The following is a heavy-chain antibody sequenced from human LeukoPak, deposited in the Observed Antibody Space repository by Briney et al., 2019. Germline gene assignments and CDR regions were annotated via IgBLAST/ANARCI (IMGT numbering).Heavy chain of an antibody. CDR3: AKDGYGIAARPIPDY. D-gene: IGHD6-6*01. CDR2: IWYDGSNK. V-gene: IGHV3-33*06. Sequence: SGGSLRLSCAASGFTFSSYGMHWVRQAPGKGLEWVAVIWYDGSNKYYADSVKGRFTISRDNSKNTLYLQMNSLRAEDTAVYYCAKDGYGIAARPIPDYWGQGTLVTVSS. J-gene: IGHJ4*02. CDR1: GFTFSSYG.